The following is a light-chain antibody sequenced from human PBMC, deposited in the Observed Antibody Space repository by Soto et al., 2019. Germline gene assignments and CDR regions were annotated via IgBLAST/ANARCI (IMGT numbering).Light chain of an antibody. Sequence: QSVLTQPPSVSGSPGHSVTISCTGTSSDVGSYNRVSWYQQPPGTAPKLMIYEVSNRPSGVPDRFSGSKSGNTASLTISGLQAEDEADYYCSSYTSSSTLVFGTGTKSPS. CDR2: EVS. J-gene: IGLJ1*01. V-gene: IGLV2-18*02. CDR1: SSDVGSYNR. CDR3: SSYTSSSTLV.